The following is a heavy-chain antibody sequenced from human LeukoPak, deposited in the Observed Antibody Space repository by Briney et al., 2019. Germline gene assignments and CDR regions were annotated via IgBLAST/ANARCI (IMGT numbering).Heavy chain of an antibody. V-gene: IGHV3-23*01. J-gene: IGHJ4*02. D-gene: IGHD2-8*02. CDR1: GFTFSSYA. CDR2: IGTSGAST. Sequence: GGSLRLSCAASGFTFSSYAMNWVRQTPGKGLEWVSVIGTSGASTYYADSVKGRFTISRGNSKNTLNLQMNSLSAEDTAIYYCAKKAHVRTGDYYFDYWGQGALVTVSS. CDR3: AKKAHVRTGDYYFDY.